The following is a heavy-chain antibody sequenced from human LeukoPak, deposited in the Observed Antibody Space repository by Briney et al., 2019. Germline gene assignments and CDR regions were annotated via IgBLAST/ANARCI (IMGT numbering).Heavy chain of an antibody. V-gene: IGHV1-8*01. J-gene: IGHJ6*04. Sequence: ASVKVSCKASGYTFTSYDINWARQATGQGLEWMGWMNPNSGNTGYAQKFQGRVTMTRNTFISTAYMELSSLRSEDTAVYYCAREMVDSGSYYAAMDVWGKGTTVTVSS. CDR3: AREMVDSGSYYAAMDV. CDR2: MNPNSGNT. D-gene: IGHD1-26*01. CDR1: GYTFTSYD.